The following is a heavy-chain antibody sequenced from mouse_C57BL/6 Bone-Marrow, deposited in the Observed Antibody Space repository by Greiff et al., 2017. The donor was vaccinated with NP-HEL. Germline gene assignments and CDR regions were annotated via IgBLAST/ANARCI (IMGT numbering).Heavy chain of an antibody. CDR3: ARYDITTAYYFDY. CDR2: IRNKANGYTT. CDR1: GFTFTDYY. J-gene: IGHJ2*01. Sequence: EVMLVESGGGLVQPGGSLSLSCAASGFTFTDYYMSWVRQPPGKALEWLGFIRNKANGYTTEYSASVKGRFTISRDNSQSILYLQMNALRADDSATYYCARYDITTAYYFDYWGQGTTLTVSS. D-gene: IGHD1-1*01. V-gene: IGHV7-3*01.